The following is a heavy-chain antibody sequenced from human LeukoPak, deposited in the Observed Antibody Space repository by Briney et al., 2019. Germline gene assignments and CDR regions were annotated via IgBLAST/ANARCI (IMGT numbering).Heavy chain of an antibody. D-gene: IGHD5-18*01. Sequence: GGSLRLSCAASGFTFSSYAMSWVRQAPEKGLEWVSAISGSGGSTYYADSVKGRFTISRDNSKNTLYLQMNSLIPEDTAVYYCARQYISGQWYFDYWGQGTLVTVSS. J-gene: IGHJ4*02. CDR2: ISGSGGST. V-gene: IGHV3-23*01. CDR3: ARQYISGQWYFDY. CDR1: GFTFSSYA.